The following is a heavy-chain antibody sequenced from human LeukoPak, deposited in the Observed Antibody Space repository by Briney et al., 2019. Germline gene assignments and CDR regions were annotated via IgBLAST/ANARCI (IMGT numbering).Heavy chain of an antibody. CDR3: ARDLIRTTMVRGVLRPSPSFDY. CDR1: GGSISSSSNY. Sequence: SETLSLTCTVSGGSISSSSNYWGWIRQPPGKGLEWIANIYYSGSTYYNPSLKSRATISVDTSKNQFSLKLSSVTAADTAVYYCARDLIRTTMVRGVLRPSPSFDYWGQGTLVTVSS. D-gene: IGHD3-10*01. V-gene: IGHV4-39*07. CDR2: IYYSGST. J-gene: IGHJ4*02.